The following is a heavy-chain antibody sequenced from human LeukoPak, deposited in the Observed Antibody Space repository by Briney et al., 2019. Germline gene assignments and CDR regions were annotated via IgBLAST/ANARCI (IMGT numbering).Heavy chain of an antibody. CDR2: IYPGDSDT. CDR1: GYSFSNYW. D-gene: IGHD6-13*01. J-gene: IGHJ5*02. CDR3: ARHVQPAVGTSGFDP. Sequence: GESLKISCKGSGYSFSNYWIGWVRQMPGKGLEWMGIIYPGDSDTRYSPSFQGQVTISADKSISTAYLQWSSLKASDTAMYYCARHVQPAVGTSGFDPWGQGTLVTVSS. V-gene: IGHV5-51*01.